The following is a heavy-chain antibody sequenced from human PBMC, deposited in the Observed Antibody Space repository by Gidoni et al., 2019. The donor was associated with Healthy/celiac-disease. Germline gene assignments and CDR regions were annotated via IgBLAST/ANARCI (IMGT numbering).Heavy chain of an antibody. V-gene: IGHV3-30-3*01. D-gene: IGHD1-26*01. Sequence: QVQLVESGGGVVQPGRSLRLSCAASGFTFSSYAMHWVRQAPGKGLGWVAVISYDGSNKYYADSVKGRFTISRDNSKNTLYLQMNSLRAEDTAVYYCARAPVVVVGVTGWGQGTLVTVSS. CDR1: GFTFSSYA. J-gene: IGHJ4*02. CDR3: ARAPVVVVGVTG. CDR2: ISYDGSNK.